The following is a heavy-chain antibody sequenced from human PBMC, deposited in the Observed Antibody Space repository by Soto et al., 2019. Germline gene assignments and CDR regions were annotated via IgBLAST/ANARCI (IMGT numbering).Heavy chain of an antibody. Sequence: EVQLVESGGGLVQPGGSLRLSCAASGFTFSSYSMNWVRQAPGKGLEWVSYISSSSSTIYYADSVKGRFTISRDNAKNSLYLQMNRLRAEDTAVYYCARHTERIAEIGWFDPWGQGTLVTVSS. D-gene: IGHD6-13*01. CDR2: ISSSSSTI. J-gene: IGHJ5*02. V-gene: IGHV3-48*01. CDR3: ARHTERIAEIGWFDP. CDR1: GFTFSSYS.